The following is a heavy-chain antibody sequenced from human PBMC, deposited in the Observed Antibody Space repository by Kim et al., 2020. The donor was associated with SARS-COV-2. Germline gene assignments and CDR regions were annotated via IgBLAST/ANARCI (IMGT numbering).Heavy chain of an antibody. CDR3: AREHNYGSVFDY. CDR1: GDSISSYY. J-gene: IGHJ4*02. CDR2: IYYSGSI. V-gene: IGHV4-59*01. D-gene: IGHD3-10*01. Sequence: SETLSLTCTVSGDSISSYYWSWIRQPPGKGLEWIGYIYYSGSINYDPSLKSRVTISLDTSRNQFSLNLSSVTAADTAVYYCAREHNYGSVFDYWGQGILVAVSS.